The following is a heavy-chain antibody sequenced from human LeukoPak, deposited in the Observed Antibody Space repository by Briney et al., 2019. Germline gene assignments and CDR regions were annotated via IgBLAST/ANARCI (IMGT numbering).Heavy chain of an antibody. V-gene: IGHV4-4*02. Sequence: SGTLSLTCAVSGGSISSSNWWSWVRQPPGKGLEWIGEIYHSGSTNYNPSLKSRVTISVDKSNKQFSLKLSSVTAADTAVYYCARGGYDFWSGYSNDAFDIWGQGTMVTVSS. CDR1: GGSISSSNW. CDR2: IYHSGST. D-gene: IGHD3-3*01. CDR3: ARGGYDFWSGYSNDAFDI. J-gene: IGHJ3*02.